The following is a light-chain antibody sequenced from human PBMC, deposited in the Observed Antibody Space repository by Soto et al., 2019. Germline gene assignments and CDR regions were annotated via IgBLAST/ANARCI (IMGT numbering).Light chain of an antibody. CDR1: QTVINNY. V-gene: IGKV3-20*01. CDR2: DAS. CDR3: QQFTSYPLT. J-gene: IGKJ4*01. Sequence: TQTVINNYLAWYQQKPGQAPRLLIYDASSRATGIPYRFSGSGSGTDFTLTISRLEPEDFAAYYCQQFTSYPLTFGGGTQVDIK.